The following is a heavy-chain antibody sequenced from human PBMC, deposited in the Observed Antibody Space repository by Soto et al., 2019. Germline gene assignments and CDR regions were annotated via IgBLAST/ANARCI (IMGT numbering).Heavy chain of an antibody. V-gene: IGHV1-69*06. J-gene: IGHJ6*02. CDR3: ARAVDIVVVPAAIQNYYYYGMDV. D-gene: IGHD2-2*02. CDR2: IIPIFGTA. CDR1: GGTFSSYA. Sequence: QVQLVQSGAEVKKPGSSVKVSCKASGGTFSSYAISWVRQAPGQGHEWMGGIIPIFGTANYAQKFQGRVTITADKSTSTAYMELSSLSSEDTAVYYCARAVDIVVVPAAIQNYYYYGMDVWGQGTTVTVSS.